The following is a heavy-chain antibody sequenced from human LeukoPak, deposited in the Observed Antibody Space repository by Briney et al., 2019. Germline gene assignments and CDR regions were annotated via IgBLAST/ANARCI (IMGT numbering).Heavy chain of an antibody. J-gene: IGHJ4*02. CDR2: VIPILGTA. CDR3: ARGNRERFCPPFTY. D-gene: IGHD3-3*02. V-gene: IGHV1-69*13. CDR1: GGTLSSHA. Sequence: APLKVSCKASGGTLSSHAIGWGRQGPGQGLEWNGGVIPILGTANYAQKFQGRVTIPADESTRTAYLELSSLRSEDTAVYYCARGNRERFCPPFTYWGQGTLVTVSS.